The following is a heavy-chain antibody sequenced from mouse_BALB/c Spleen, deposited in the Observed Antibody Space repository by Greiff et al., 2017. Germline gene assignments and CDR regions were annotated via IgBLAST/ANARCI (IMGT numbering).Heavy chain of an antibody. CDR2: IHYSGST. CDR1: GYSITSGYS. CDR3: ARSGAYYYGSSYAMDY. D-gene: IGHD1-1*01. Sequence: EVQLQQSGPDLVKPSQSLSLTCTVTGYSITSGYSWHWIRQFPGNKLEWMGYIHYSGSTNYNPSLKSRISITRDTSKNQFFLQLNSVTTEDTATYYCARSGAYYYGSSYAMDYWGQGTSVTVSS. J-gene: IGHJ4*01. V-gene: IGHV3-1*02.